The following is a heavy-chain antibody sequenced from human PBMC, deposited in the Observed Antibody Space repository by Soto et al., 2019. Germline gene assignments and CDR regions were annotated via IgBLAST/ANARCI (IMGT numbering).Heavy chain of an antibody. V-gene: IGHV3-53*01. CDR1: GGSISSNY. CDR2: IYSGGST. Sequence: LSLTCTVSGGSISSNYMSWVRQAPGKGLEWVSVIYSGGSTYYADSVKGRFTISRDNSKNTLYLQMNSLRAEDTAVYYCAREGGLERRHDAFDIWGQGTMVTVSS. J-gene: IGHJ3*02. D-gene: IGHD1-1*01. CDR3: AREGGLERRHDAFDI.